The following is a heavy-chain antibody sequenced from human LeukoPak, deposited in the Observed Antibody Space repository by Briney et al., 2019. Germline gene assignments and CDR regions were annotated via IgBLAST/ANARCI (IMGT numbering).Heavy chain of an antibody. V-gene: IGHV1-69*04. Sequence: SVKVSCKASGGTFSSYAISWVRQAPGQWLEWMGRIIPILGIANYAQKFQGRGTITADKSTSTASMELSSLRSEDTAVYYCARRLERRKDYFDYWGQGTLVTVSS. CDR3: ARRLERRKDYFDY. J-gene: IGHJ4*02. CDR2: IIPILGIA. CDR1: GGTFSSYA. D-gene: IGHD1-1*01.